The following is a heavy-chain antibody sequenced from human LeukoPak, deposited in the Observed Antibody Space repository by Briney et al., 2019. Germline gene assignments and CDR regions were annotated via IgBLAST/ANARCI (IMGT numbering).Heavy chain of an antibody. CDR1: GFSFSSYE. CDR3: ARDYGYEIDY. V-gene: IGHV3-21*01. Sequence: GGSLRLSCAPSGFSFSSYEMNWVRQAPGKGLEWVSSISSSSTYADSVKGRFTISRDSAKNSLYLQMNSLRVEDTAVYYCARDYGYEIDYWGQGTLVTVSS. J-gene: IGHJ4*02. CDR2: ISSSSTY. D-gene: IGHD5-24*01.